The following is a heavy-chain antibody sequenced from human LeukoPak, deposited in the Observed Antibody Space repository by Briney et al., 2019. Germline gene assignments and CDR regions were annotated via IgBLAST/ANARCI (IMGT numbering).Heavy chain of an antibody. V-gene: IGHV4-30-4*08. CDR3: ARAILTGYPMGGWFDP. CDR1: GGSISSGDYY. D-gene: IGHD3-9*01. J-gene: IGHJ5*02. CDR2: IYYSGSA. Sequence: SETLSLTCTVSGGSISSGDYYWSWIRQPPGKGLEWIGYIYYSGSAYYNPSLKSRVTISVDMSKNQFSLKLSSVTAADTAVYYCARAILTGYPMGGWFDPWGQGTLVTVSS.